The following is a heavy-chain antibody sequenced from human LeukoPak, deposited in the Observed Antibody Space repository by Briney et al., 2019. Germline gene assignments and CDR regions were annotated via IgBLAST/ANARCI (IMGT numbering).Heavy chain of an antibody. J-gene: IGHJ4*02. V-gene: IGHV3-23*01. CDR1: GFTFRSDA. CDR2: ISGSGGNT. D-gene: IGHD6-19*01. Sequence: GGSLRLSCAASGFTFRSDAMTWVRQAPGKGREWVSGISGSGGNTYYTDSVRGRLSISRDNSKNTLYLQVNSLRAEDTAVYYCAKGRTEGGTLALDYWGQGTLVTVSS. CDR3: AKGRTEGGTLALDY.